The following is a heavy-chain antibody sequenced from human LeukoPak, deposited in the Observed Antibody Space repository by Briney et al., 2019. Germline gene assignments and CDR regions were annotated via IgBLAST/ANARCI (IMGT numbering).Heavy chain of an antibody. CDR2: IYYSGST. J-gene: IGHJ6*02. Sequence: PSETLSLTCTVSGGSISSYYWSWIRQPPGKGLEWIGYIYYSGSTNYNPSLKSRVTISVDTSKNQFSLKLSSVTAADTAVYYCASQHIVVVTAILAGRRPYYYYGMDVWGQGTTVTVSS. CDR3: ASQHIVVVTAILAGRRPYYYYGMDV. D-gene: IGHD2-21*02. CDR1: GGSISSYY. V-gene: IGHV4-59*08.